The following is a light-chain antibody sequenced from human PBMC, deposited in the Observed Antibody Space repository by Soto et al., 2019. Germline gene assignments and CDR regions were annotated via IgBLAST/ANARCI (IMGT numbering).Light chain of an antibody. Sequence: EIVLTQSPGTLSLSPGERATLSCRASQSGSSSYLAWYQQKPGQAPRLLIYGASSRATGIPDRFSGSGSGTDFTLTISSLEPEDFAVYYCQQYGSSFTFGPGTKVDIK. CDR2: GAS. V-gene: IGKV3-20*01. J-gene: IGKJ3*01. CDR1: QSGSSSY. CDR3: QQYGSSFT.